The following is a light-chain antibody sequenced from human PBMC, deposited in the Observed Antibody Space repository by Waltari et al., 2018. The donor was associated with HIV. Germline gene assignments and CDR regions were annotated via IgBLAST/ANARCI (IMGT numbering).Light chain of an antibody. V-gene: IGLV1-44*01. CDR3: AAWDDSLDGPV. J-gene: IGLJ2*01. CDR2: GNN. CDR1: RSNLGRPP. Sequence: QPVLTQPPSASGTPGQRVIISCSRSRSNLGRPPVSRYQHLPGATPTLLIFGNNQRSSGVPDRFSGSKSATSASLAISGLRSVDEADYSCAAWDDSLDGPVFGGGTKLTVL.